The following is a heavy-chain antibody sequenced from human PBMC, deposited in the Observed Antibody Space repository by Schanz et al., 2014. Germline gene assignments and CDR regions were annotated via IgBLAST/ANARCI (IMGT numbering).Heavy chain of an antibody. Sequence: QVQLVQSGSELKKPGASFTFACNSSGYTFPLSSLPFFLQAPGQGLEWVGWINTNTGNPTYAQGFTGRFVFSLDTSVSTAYLQISSLKAEDTAAYYCTTETIAMAGTFSIWGQGTLVTVSS. CDR3: TTETIAMAGTFSI. J-gene: IGHJ4*02. CDR2: INTNTGNP. V-gene: IGHV7-4-1*02. D-gene: IGHD6-19*01. CDR1: GYTFPLSS.